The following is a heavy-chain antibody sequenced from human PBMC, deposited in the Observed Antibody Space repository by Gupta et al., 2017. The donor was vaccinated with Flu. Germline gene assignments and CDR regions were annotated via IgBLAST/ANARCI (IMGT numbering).Heavy chain of an antibody. J-gene: IGHJ6*02. CDR2: ISAFNGNT. CDR1: DYTFTSYG. D-gene: IGHD3-10*01. Sequence: QVQLVQSGAEVKNPGASVKVSCKASDYTFTSYGISWVRQAPGQGLEWLGWISAFNGNTNFAQKFQGRVTLTTHTSTSTAYMELRSLRSDDTAVYYCARDRRAGGYYGMDVWGQGTTVTVSS. V-gene: IGHV1-18*01. CDR3: ARDRRAGGYYGMDV.